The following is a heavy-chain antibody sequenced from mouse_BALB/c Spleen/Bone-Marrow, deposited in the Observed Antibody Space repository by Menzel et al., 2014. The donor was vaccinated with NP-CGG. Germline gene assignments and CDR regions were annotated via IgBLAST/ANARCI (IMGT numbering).Heavy chain of an antibody. V-gene: IGHV2-9*02. J-gene: IGHJ3*01. CDR2: IWAGGST. CDR3: AREGYQEGAY. D-gene: IGHD5-1-1*01. CDR1: GFSLTSYG. Sequence: VMLVESGPGLVSPSQSLSITCTVSGFSLTSYGLHWVRQPPGKGLEWLGVIWAGGSTNYNSALMSRLSISKDNSRSQVFLKMNSLQTDDTAMYYCAREGYQEGAYWGQGTLVTVSA.